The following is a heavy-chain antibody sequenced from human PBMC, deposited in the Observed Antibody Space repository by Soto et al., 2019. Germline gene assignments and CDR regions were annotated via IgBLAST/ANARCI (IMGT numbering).Heavy chain of an antibody. J-gene: IGHJ4*02. V-gene: IGHV3-33*01. Sequence: PGGSLRLSCAASGFTFSSYGMHWVRQAPGKGLEWVAVIWYDGSNKYYADSVKGRFTISRDNSKNTLYLQMNSLRAEDTAVYYCARGGYDFWSGYRYYFDYWGQGTLVTVSS. CDR2: IWYDGSNK. CDR3: ARGGYDFWSGYRYYFDY. D-gene: IGHD3-3*01. CDR1: GFTFSSYG.